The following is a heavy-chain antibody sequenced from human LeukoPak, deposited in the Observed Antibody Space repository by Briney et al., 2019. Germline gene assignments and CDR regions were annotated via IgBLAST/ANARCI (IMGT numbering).Heavy chain of an antibody. D-gene: IGHD1-26*01. CDR2: IDPNTGGT. J-gene: IGHJ4*02. CDR3: ASLYDIVGTTVDY. V-gene: IGHV1-2*06. Sequence: ASVKVSCKTSGYTFTNYYIHWVRQAPGQGLEWMGRIDPNTGGTKSAKNFQGRATMTRDTSISTAYMALSGLRSDDTAVYYCASLYDIVGTTVDYWGQGTLVTVSS. CDR1: GYTFTNYY.